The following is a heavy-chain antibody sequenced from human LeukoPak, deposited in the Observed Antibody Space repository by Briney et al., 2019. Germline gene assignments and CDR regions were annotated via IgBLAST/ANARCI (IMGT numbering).Heavy chain of an antibody. CDR3: ARGSEDGDYEDYFDY. J-gene: IGHJ4*02. CDR1: GFTFSSYW. CDR2: INSDGSST. Sequence: GGSLRLSCAASGFTFSSYWMHWVRQAPGKGLVWVSRINSDGSSTSYADSVKGRFTISRDNAKNTLYQQMNSLRAEDTAVYYCARGSEDGDYEDYFDYWGQGTLVTVSS. V-gene: IGHV3-74*01. D-gene: IGHD4-17*01.